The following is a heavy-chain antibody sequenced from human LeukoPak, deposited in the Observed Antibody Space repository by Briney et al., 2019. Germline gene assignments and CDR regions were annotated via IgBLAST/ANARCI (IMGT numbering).Heavy chain of an antibody. J-gene: IGHJ5*02. D-gene: IGHD2-2*01. V-gene: IGHV1-18*01. Sequence: ASVKVSCKASGYTFTSYGISWVRQAPGQGLEWMGWISAYNGNTNYAQKLQGRVTMTTDTSTSTAYMELRSLRSDDTAVHYCARDTLGYCSSTSCNNWFDPWGQGTLVTVSS. CDR3: ARDTLGYCSSTSCNNWFDP. CDR2: ISAYNGNT. CDR1: GYTFTSYG.